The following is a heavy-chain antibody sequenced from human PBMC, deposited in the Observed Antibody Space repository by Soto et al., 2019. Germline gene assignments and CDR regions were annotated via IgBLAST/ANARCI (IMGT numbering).Heavy chain of an antibody. D-gene: IGHD2-15*01. J-gene: IGHJ6*02. Sequence: QVQLVQSGAEVKTPGSSVKVSCKASGGAFSDYAFSWVRQAPGQGLEWLGGIMPIFRAPDYAQKFQGRVTLTADEFTRTAYMEMNSLRSEDTAVYYCASWLKGPDIGNYYYGMDVWGQGTTITVS. V-gene: IGHV1-69*12. CDR3: ASWLKGPDIGNYYYGMDV. CDR1: GGAFSDYA. CDR2: IMPIFRAP.